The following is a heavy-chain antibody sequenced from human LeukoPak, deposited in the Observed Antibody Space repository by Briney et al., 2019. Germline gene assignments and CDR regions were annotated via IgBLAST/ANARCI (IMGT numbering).Heavy chain of an antibody. CDR1: GGSLNNYH. V-gene: IGHV4-4*07. D-gene: IGHD3-10*01. CDR2: IYISGISTSGST. CDR3: ARAGGGGSGSYYNYYYYMDV. Sequence: PSETLSLTCTDAGGSLNNYHWTWIRQPAGKGLEWIGRIYISGISTSGSTNYNPSLKSRVTISVDTSKNQFSLKLSSVTAADTAVYYCARAGGGGSGSYYNYYYYMDVWGKGTTVTVSS. J-gene: IGHJ6*03.